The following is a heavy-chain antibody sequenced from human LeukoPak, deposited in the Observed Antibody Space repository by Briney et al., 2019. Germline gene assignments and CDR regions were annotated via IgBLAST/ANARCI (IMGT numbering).Heavy chain of an antibody. CDR3: ARDREQLSD. Sequence: GGSLRLSCAAAGFTFSRYSMNWVRQAPGKGLEWVSYISSSSSSRYYADSVKGRFSISRDNAKNSLYLQMNSLRDEDTAVYYCARDREQLSDRGQGTLVTVSS. CDR1: GFTFSRYS. V-gene: IGHV3-48*02. J-gene: IGHJ4*02. D-gene: IGHD6-6*01. CDR2: ISSSSSSR.